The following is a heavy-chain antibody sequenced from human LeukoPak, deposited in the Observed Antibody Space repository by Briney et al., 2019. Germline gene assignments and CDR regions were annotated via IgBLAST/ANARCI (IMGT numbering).Heavy chain of an antibody. D-gene: IGHD2-2*01. CDR2: IYTSGST. V-gene: IGHV4-4*07. J-gene: IGHJ3*02. CDR3: AGQWGGGDIVVVPAAFDI. CDR1: GGSLSNYY. Sequence: SETLSLTCSVSGGSLSNYYWNWIRQPAGKGLEWIGRIYTSGSTNYNPSLKSRVTMSVDTSKNQFSLKLSSVTAADTAVYYCAGQWGGGDIVVVPAAFDIWGQGTMVTVSS.